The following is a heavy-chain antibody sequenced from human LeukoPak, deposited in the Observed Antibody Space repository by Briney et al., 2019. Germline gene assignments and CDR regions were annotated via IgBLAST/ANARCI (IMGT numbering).Heavy chain of an antibody. Sequence: GGSLRLSCAASGFTFSNYWMHWFRQTPGKGLVWVSRINYDGSTNYADSVKGRFTISRDNARNTLYMQMNSLRAEDTAVYYCVRGCSSTSCYPFDCWGQGTLVTVSS. CDR2: INYDGST. CDR3: VRGCSSTSCYPFDC. J-gene: IGHJ4*02. CDR1: GFTFSNYW. D-gene: IGHD2-2*01. V-gene: IGHV3-74*01.